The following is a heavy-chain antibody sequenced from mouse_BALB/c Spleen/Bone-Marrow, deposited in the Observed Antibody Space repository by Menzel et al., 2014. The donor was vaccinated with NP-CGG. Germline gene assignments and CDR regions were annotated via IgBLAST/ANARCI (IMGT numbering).Heavy chain of an antibody. CDR2: ISPTTGYT. Sequence: VKLVEPGAELAKPGASVKMSCKASGYTFGSYWMHWVKRRPGQGLEWIGYISPTTGYTEYSQKFKDKATLTADKSSSTAYMQLSSLTSEDSAVYYCARYGNFLAMDYWGQGTSVTVSS. D-gene: IGHD1-1*01. CDR1: GYTFGSYW. V-gene: IGHV1-7*01. J-gene: IGHJ4*01. CDR3: ARYGNFLAMDY.